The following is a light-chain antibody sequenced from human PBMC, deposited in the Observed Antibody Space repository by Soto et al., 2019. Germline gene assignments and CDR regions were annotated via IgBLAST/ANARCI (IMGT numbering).Light chain of an antibody. V-gene: IGLV2-23*01. CDR2: EGS. Sequence: QSVLTQPASVSGSPGQSITISCTGTSSDVGSYKLVSWYQQHPGKAPKLMIYEGSKRPSGVSNRFSGSKSGNTASLTISELQAEDEADYYCCSSASSSPFYVFGTGTKVTVL. J-gene: IGLJ1*01. CDR3: CSSASSSPFYV. CDR1: SSDVGSYKL.